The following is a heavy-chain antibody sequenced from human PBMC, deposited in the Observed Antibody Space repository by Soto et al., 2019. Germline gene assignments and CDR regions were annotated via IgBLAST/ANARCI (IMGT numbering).Heavy chain of an antibody. CDR3: ALLGRAGSGRPYYYGMDV. CDR1: GLTFSYFA. D-gene: IGHD3-10*01. CDR2: ISGSGGIT. J-gene: IGHJ6*02. V-gene: IGHV3-23*01. Sequence: EVQLLESGGGLVQPGGSLRLSCAVSGLTFSYFAMSWVRQAPGKGLEWISAISGSGGITYYADYVKGRFTISRDNSKNTLLLQMNSLRAEDTAVYYCALLGRAGSGRPYYYGMDVWGHGTTVTVSS.